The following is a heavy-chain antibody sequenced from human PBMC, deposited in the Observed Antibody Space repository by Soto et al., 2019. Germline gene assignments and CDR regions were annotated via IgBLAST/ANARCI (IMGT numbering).Heavy chain of an antibody. CDR2: IIPIFGTA. D-gene: IGHD1-26*01. CDR1: GGTFSSYA. V-gene: IGHV1-69*13. Sequence: GASVKVSCKASGGTFSSYAISWVRQAPGQGLEWMGGIIPIFGTANYAQKFQGRVTITADESTSTAYMELSSLRSEDTAVYYCASRRVVGATTYLPYYYYGMDVWGQGTTVTVSS. J-gene: IGHJ6*02. CDR3: ASRRVVGATTYLPYYYYGMDV.